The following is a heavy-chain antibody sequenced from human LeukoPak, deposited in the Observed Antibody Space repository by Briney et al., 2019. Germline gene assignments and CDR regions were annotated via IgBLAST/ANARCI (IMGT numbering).Heavy chain of an antibody. CDR3: ARDSAGNQYSSGNFDL. V-gene: IGHV3-53*01. CDR2: LYAGGES. CDR1: GFAVKSSY. Sequence: GGSLRLSCAASGFAVKSSYMNWVRQAPGKGLEWVSVLYAGGESYYVDSVLGRFTISRDNSNNTVFLEMNSLTADDTAVYFCARDSAGNQYSSGNFDLWGQGTLVTVSS. D-gene: IGHD3-10*01. J-gene: IGHJ4*02.